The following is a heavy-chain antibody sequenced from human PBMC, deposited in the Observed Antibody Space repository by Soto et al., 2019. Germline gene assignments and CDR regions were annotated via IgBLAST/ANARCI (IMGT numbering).Heavy chain of an antibody. CDR2: ISGSGGST. Sequence: GGSLRLSCAASGFTFSSYAMSWVRQAPGKGLEWVSAISGSGGSTYYADSVKGRLTISRDNSKNTLYPQMNSLRAEDTAVYYCAKGGPNSLSRPEWLLYPFDYWGQGTLVTVSS. CDR1: GFTFSSYA. V-gene: IGHV3-23*01. J-gene: IGHJ4*02. CDR3: AKGGPNSLSRPEWLLYPFDY. D-gene: IGHD3-3*01.